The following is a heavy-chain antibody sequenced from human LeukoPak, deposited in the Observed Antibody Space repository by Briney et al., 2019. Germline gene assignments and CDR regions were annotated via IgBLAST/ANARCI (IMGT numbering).Heavy chain of an antibody. V-gene: IGHV3-66*04. CDR3: ARQGFDSGFDS. D-gene: IGHD2-21*01. J-gene: IGHJ4*01. CDR2: LFSGGDT. CDR1: GSNFRRYY. Sequence: GGSLRLSCAASGSNFRRYYMSWVRQAPGKGLEWVSVLFSGGDTYYADSVKDRFSISRDSSWETLFLQMNSLRADDTAVYYCARQGFDSGFDSWSHGTKVTVYS.